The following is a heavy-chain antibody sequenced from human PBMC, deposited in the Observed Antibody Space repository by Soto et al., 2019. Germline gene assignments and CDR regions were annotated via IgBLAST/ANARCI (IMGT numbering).Heavy chain of an antibody. CDR3: ARGQPNYSAFDS. CDR1: GFTFSSYW. Sequence: EVQLVESGGGLVQPGESLRLSCAASGFTFSSYWMHWIRQAPGKGLVWVSRVSSDGSSTVYANSVKGRLTISRDNAKNTLYLQTNSLRVEDTAMYYCARGQPNYSAFDSWGQGTLVTVSS. V-gene: IGHV3-74*01. CDR2: VSSDGSST. J-gene: IGHJ4*02. D-gene: IGHD4-4*01.